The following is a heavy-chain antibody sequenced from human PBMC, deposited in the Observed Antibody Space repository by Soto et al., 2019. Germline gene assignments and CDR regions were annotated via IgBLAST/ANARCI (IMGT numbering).Heavy chain of an antibody. J-gene: IGHJ2*01. CDR3: ARAVHLSDYVGLWYFAL. CDR2: IYYSGST. CDR1: GGSISSGGYY. D-gene: IGHD4-17*01. Sequence: SETLSLTCTVSGGSISSGGYYWSWIRQHPGKGLEWIGYIYYSGSTYYNPSLKSRVTISVDTSKNQFSLKLSSVTAADTAVYYCARAVHLSDYVGLWYFALWGRGTLVTVSS. V-gene: IGHV4-31*03.